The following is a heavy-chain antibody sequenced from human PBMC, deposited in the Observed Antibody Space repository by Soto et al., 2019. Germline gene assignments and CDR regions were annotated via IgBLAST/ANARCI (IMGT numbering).Heavy chain of an antibody. CDR3: AKEGQGGHFQPDY. V-gene: IGHV3-23*01. Sequence: GGSLRLSCEGSGFSLSNYAMTWVRQAPGKGLEYVSGISNRDGRTFYADSVKGRFTISRDNSKNTLYLQMNSLRVEDTAIYFWAKEGQGGHFQPDYGGQGTLVTVSS. CDR1: GFSLSNYA. D-gene: IGHD2-21*02. CDR2: ISNRDGRT. J-gene: IGHJ4*02.